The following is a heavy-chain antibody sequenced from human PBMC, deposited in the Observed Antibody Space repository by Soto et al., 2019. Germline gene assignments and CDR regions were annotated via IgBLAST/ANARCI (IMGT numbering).Heavy chain of an antibody. CDR2: IIPIFGTA. J-gene: IGHJ3*02. CDR1: GGTFSSYA. D-gene: IGHD4-17*01. CDR3: ARNYGGNSVFGAFDM. Sequence: SVKVSCKASGGTFSSYAISWVRQAPGQGLEWMGGIIPIFGTANYAQKFQGRVTITADESTSTAYMELSSLRSEDTAVYYCARNYGGNSVFGAFDMWGQGTMVTVSS. V-gene: IGHV1-69*13.